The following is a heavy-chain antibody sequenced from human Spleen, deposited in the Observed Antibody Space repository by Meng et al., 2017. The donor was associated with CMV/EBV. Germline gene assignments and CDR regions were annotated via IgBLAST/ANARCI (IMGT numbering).Heavy chain of an antibody. D-gene: IGHD2-8*01. CDR1: GGSISGYY. CDR2: INHSGST. V-gene: IGHV4-34*01. J-gene: IGHJ4*02. CDR3: ARGQRVLDY. Sequence: VQLQQGGAGPLQPLETMSLTCAVYGGSISGYYWSWIRQPPGKGLEWIGEINHSGSTNYNPSLKSRVTISVDTSKNQFSLKLSSVTAADTAVYYCARGQRVLDYWGQGTLVTVSS.